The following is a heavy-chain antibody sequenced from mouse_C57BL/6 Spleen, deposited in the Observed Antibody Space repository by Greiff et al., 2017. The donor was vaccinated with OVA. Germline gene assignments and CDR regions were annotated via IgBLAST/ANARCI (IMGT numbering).Heavy chain of an antibody. Sequence: VQLQQSGAELARPGASVKLSCKASGYTFTSYGISWVKQRTGQGLEWIGEIYPRSGNTYYNEKFKGKATLTADKSSSTAYMELRSLTSEDSAVYFCARVEDGSSYDWYFDVWGTGTTVTVSS. CDR3: ARVEDGSSYDWYFDV. V-gene: IGHV1-81*01. CDR2: IYPRSGNT. J-gene: IGHJ1*03. CDR1: GYTFTSYG. D-gene: IGHD1-1*01.